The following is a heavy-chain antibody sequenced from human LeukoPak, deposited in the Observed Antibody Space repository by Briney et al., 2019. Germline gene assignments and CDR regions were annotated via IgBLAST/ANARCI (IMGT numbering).Heavy chain of an antibody. Sequence: SETLSLTCTVSGGSISSGSYYWSWIRQPAGKGLEWIGRIYTSGSTNYNPSLKSRVTISVDTSKNQFSLKLSSVTAADTAVYYCARGPDWFAPWGQGTLVTVSS. CDR2: IYTSGST. CDR1: GGSISSGSYY. J-gene: IGHJ5*02. CDR3: ARGPDWFAP. V-gene: IGHV4-61*02.